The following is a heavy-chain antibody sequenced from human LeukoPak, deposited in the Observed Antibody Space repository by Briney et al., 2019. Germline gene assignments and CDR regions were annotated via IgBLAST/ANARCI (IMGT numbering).Heavy chain of an antibody. CDR1: GFTFDDYA. Sequence: PGGSLRLSCPASGFTFDDYAMHWVRQAPGKGLEWVSGISWNSGSIGYADSVKGRFTISRDNAKNSLYLQMNSLRAEDTALYYCAKDSYDSSGSSDYWGQGTLVTVSS. V-gene: IGHV3-9*01. D-gene: IGHD3-22*01. CDR2: ISWNSGSI. CDR3: AKDSYDSSGSSDY. J-gene: IGHJ4*02.